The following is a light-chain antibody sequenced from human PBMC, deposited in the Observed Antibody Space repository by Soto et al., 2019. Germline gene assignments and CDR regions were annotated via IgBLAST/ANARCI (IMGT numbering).Light chain of an antibody. CDR3: SSYRTGGPFV. Sequence: QSVLTQPPSASGTPGQRVTISCSGSSSNIGSNNVYWYHQVPGTAPKLLIYRNNQRPSGVPDRFSGSKSGTSASLAISGLRSEDEADYYCSSYRTGGPFVFGTGTKVTVL. CDR2: RNN. V-gene: IGLV1-47*01. CDR1: SSNIGSNN. J-gene: IGLJ1*01.